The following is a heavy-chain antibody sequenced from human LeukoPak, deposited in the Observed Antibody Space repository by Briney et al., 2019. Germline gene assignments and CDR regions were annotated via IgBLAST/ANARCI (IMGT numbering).Heavy chain of an antibody. D-gene: IGHD6-13*01. V-gene: IGHV4-39*02. CDR1: GFTFSSYW. Sequence: PGGSLRLSCAASGFTFSSYWMSWVRQAPGKGLEWIGSIYYSGSTYYNPPPKSRVTISVDTSKNQFSLKLSSVTAADTAVYYCARDEAAANWGQGTLVTVSS. CDR3: ARDEAAAN. J-gene: IGHJ4*02. CDR2: IYYSGST.